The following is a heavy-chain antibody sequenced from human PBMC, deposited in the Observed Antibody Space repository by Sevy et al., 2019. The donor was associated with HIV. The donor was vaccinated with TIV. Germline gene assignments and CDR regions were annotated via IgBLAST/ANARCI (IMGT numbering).Heavy chain of an antibody. V-gene: IGHV3-48*03. D-gene: IGHD3-10*01. CDR2: ISTSGDTI. J-gene: IGHJ5*02. CDR3: ARDTMASFDP. Sequence: GGSLRLSCAASGFTFSDYQMNWVRQAPGKGLEWVSYISTSGDTIYYADSVEGRFTISRDNAKNSLYLQMSSLRVEDTAVYYCARDTMASFDPWGQGTLVTVFS. CDR1: GFTFSDYQ.